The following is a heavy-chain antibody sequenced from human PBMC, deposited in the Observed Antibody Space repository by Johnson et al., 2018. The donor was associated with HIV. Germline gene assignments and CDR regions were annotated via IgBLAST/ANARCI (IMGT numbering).Heavy chain of an antibody. D-gene: IGHD6-13*01. J-gene: IGHJ3*01. CDR3: AKVAVATAAGGVALDV. CDR2: ISWNSGSI. V-gene: IGHV3-9*01. Sequence: VQLVESGGGVVQPGRSLRLSCAASGFTFSDYYMSWIRQAPGKGLEWVSSISWNSGSIGYADSVKGRFTISRDNAKNSLYLQMNSLRAEDTALYYCAKVAVATAAGGVALDVWGPGTMVTVSS. CDR1: GFTFSDYY.